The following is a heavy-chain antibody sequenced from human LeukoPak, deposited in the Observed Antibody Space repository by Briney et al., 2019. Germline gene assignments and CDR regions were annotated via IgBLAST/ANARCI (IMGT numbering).Heavy chain of an antibody. CDR3: AKSPTVDAAFDI. Sequence: GGSLRLSCAASGFTFSSYAMNWVRQAPGKGLEWVSGIGYTGDSTFYADSVKGRFTVSRDSSKNTLFPHMNSLRAEDTALYYCAKSPTVDAAFDIWGQGTMVTVSS. J-gene: IGHJ3*02. CDR1: GFTFSSYA. V-gene: IGHV3-23*01. CDR2: IGYTGDST. D-gene: IGHD4-23*01.